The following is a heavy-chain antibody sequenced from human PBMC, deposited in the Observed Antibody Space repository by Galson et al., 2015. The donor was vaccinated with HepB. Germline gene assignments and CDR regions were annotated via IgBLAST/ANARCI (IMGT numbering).Heavy chain of an antibody. D-gene: IGHD6-6*01. J-gene: IGHJ3*02. CDR3: ARDAKYSSSHAFDI. V-gene: IGHV3-30*03. CDR2: ISYDGSNK. CDR1: GFTFSSYG. Sequence: SLRLSCAASGFTFSSYGMHWVCQAPGKGLEWVAVISYDGSNKYYADSVKGRFTISRDNSKNTLYLQMNSLRAEDTAVYYCARDAKYSSSHAFDIWGQGTMVTVSS.